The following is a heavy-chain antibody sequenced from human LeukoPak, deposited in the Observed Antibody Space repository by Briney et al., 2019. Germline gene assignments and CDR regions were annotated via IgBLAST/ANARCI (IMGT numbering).Heavy chain of an antibody. Sequence: SVTVSCKASGGTFSSYAISWVRQAPGQGLEWMGGIIPTFGTANYAQKFQGRVTITADESTSTAYMELSSLRSEDTAVYYCARDREQLVLTGWFDPWGQGTLVTVSS. V-gene: IGHV1-69*13. CDR3: ARDREQLVLTGWFDP. J-gene: IGHJ5*02. CDR1: GGTFSSYA. D-gene: IGHD6-6*01. CDR2: IIPTFGTA.